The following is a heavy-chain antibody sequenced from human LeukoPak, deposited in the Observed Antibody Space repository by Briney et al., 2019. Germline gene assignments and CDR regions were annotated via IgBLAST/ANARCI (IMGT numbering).Heavy chain of an antibody. CDR1: GGSFSGYY. J-gene: IGHJ4*02. CDR3: ASAETMVRGVSGY. Sequence: SETLSLTCAVYGGSFSGYYWSWIRRPPGKGLEWIGEINHSGSTNYNPSLKSRVTISVDTSKNQFSLKLSSVTAADTAVYYCASAETMVRGVSGYWGQGTLVTVSS. V-gene: IGHV4-34*01. D-gene: IGHD3-10*01. CDR2: INHSGST.